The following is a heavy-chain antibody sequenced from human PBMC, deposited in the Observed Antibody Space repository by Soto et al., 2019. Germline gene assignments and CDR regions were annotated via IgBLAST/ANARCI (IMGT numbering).Heavy chain of an antibody. J-gene: IGHJ4*02. CDR2: IYPGDSDT. CDR3: ARHEGYYGSPAAGLFDY. Sequence: PGESLKISCKGSGYSFTSYWIGWVRQMPGKGLEWMGIIYPGDSDTRYSPSFQGQVTISADKSISTAYLQWSSLKASDIAMYYCARHEGYYGSPAAGLFDYWGQGSLVTVSS. D-gene: IGHD3-10*01. CDR1: GYSFTSYW. V-gene: IGHV5-51*01.